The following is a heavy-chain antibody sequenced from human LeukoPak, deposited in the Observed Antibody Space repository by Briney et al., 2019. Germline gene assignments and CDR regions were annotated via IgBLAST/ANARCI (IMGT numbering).Heavy chain of an antibody. V-gene: IGHV4-59*01. CDR1: GASITRFY. D-gene: IGHD3-16*01. CDR3: AKLGGLGYFDY. CDR2: IYNSGSS. J-gene: IGHJ4*02. Sequence: PSETLSLTCTVSGASITRFYWSWIRQPPGKGLEWIGYIYNSGSSNYNPSLKSRVTIAVDTSKNQVSLKLNSVTAADTAVYYCAKLGGLGYFDYWGQGTLVTVSS.